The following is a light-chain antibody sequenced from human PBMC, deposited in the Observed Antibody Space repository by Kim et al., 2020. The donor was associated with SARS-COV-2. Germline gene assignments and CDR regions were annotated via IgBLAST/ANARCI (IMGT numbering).Light chain of an antibody. V-gene: IGLV3-9*01. CDR1: NIGSKN. CDR3: QVWDSSTAWV. J-gene: IGLJ3*02. CDR2: RDS. Sequence: VAAGQPAGITCGGNNIGSKNVHWYQQKPGADPVLVIYRDSNRPSGIPERFSGSNSGNTATLTISRAQAGNEADYYCQVWDSSTAWVFGGGTQLTVL.